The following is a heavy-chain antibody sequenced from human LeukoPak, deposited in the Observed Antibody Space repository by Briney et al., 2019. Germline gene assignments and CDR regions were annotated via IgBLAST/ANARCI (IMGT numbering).Heavy chain of an antibody. CDR3: ARDYCSSTSCLFDY. V-gene: IGHV1-2*06. CDR2: INPNSGDT. CDR1: AYTFTDYH. Sequence: ASVKVSCKASAYTFTDYHMHWVRQAPGQGLEWMGRINPNSGDTNYAQKFQGRVTMTRDTSISTAYMELSRLRSDDTAVYYCARDYCSSTSCLFDYWGQGTLVTVSS. J-gene: IGHJ4*02. D-gene: IGHD2-2*01.